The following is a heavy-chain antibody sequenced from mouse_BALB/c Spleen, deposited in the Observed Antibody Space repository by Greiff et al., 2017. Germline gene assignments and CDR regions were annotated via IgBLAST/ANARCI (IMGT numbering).Heavy chain of an antibody. D-gene: IGHD1-1*01. CDR3: TRSYRRFFAY. CDR1: GFNIKDYY. J-gene: IGHJ3*01. V-gene: IGHV14-1*02. Sequence: VQLQQSGAELVRPGALVKLSCTASGFNIKDYYMHWVKQRPEQGLEWIGWIDPENGNTIYDPKFQGKASITADTSSNTAYLQLSSLTSEDTAVYYGTRSYRRFFAYWGQGTLVTVSA. CDR2: IDPENGNT.